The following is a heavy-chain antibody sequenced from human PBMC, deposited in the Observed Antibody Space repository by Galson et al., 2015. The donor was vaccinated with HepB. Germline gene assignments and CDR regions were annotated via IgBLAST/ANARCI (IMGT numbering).Heavy chain of an antibody. V-gene: IGHV3-23*01. CDR1: GFAVGNYG. J-gene: IGHJ3*02. CDR3: ARDRGRGWMDDGFDI. CDR2: ISAGGVNT. Sequence: SLRLSCAASGFAVGNYGMSWVRQAPGKGLDWVSAISAGGVNTYYADSVKGRFTISRDNSKNTLYLQMNSLRAEDTAMYYCARDRGRGWMDDGFDIWGQGTMVTVSS. D-gene: IGHD6-19*01.